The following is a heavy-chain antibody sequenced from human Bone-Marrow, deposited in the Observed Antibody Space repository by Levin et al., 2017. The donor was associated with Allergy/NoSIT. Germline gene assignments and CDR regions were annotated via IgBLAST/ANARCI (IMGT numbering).Heavy chain of an antibody. V-gene: IGHV4-31*03. J-gene: IGHJ2*01. Sequence: SCSVSDDSITTGGYYWSWIRQLPGKGLEWIGHIYYSGYSYYNPSLKSRVSISVDASNKQFFLNLNSVTGADTAVYYCAKEAVTRWYFDVWGRGTLVTVSS. CDR1: DDSITTGGYY. CDR3: AKEAVTRWYFDV. CDR2: IYYSGYS. D-gene: IGHD4-17*01.